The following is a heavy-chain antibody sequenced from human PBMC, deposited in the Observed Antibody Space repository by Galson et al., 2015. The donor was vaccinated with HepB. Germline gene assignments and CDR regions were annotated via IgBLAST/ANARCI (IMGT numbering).Heavy chain of an antibody. CDR3: ARDRYSSSWIVREPLWDI. V-gene: IGHV3-21*01. CDR2: ISSSSSYI. Sequence: LRLSCAASGFTFSSYSMNWVRQAPGKGLEWVSSISSSSSYIYYADSVKGRFTISRDNAKNSLYLQMNSLRAEDTAVYYCARDRYSSSWIVREPLWDIWGQGTMVTVSS. D-gene: IGHD6-13*01. CDR1: GFTFSSYS. J-gene: IGHJ3*02.